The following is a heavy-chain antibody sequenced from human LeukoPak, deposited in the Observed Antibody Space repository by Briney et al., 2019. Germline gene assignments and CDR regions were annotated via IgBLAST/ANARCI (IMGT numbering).Heavy chain of an antibody. CDR2: ISAYNGNT. D-gene: IGHD6-19*01. V-gene: IGHV1-18*01. CDR3: ARDLKMGYSSGRYSWGTGSSNDY. CDR1: GYTFTNYG. Sequence: ASVKVSCKASGYTFTNYGISWVRQAPGQGLEWMGWISAYNGNTNYAQKFQGRITMTTDTSTSTAYMELRSLRSDDTAVYYCARDLKMGYSSGRYSWGTGSSNDYWGQGTLVTVSS. J-gene: IGHJ4*02.